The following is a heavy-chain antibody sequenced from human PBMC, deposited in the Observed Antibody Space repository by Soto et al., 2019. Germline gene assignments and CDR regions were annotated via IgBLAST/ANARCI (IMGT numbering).Heavy chain of an antibody. Sequence: GGSLRLSCAASGFTFSSYAMHWVRQAPGKGLEWVAVISYDGSNKYYADSVKGRFTISRDNSKNTLYLQMNSLRAEDTAVYYCARDFSVVVTAIKYYFDYWGQGTLVTVSS. J-gene: IGHJ4*02. D-gene: IGHD2-21*02. CDR2: ISYDGSNK. CDR1: GFTFSSYA. V-gene: IGHV3-30*04. CDR3: ARDFSVVVTAIKYYFDY.